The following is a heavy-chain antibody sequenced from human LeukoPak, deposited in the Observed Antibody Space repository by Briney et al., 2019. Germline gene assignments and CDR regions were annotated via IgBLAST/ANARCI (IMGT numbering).Heavy chain of an antibody. CDR1: GGSFSGYY. J-gene: IGHJ6*02. CDR3: ARVAAAGYYGMDV. Sequence: SETLSLTCAVYGGSFSGYYWSWIRQPPGKGLEWIGEINHSGSTNYNPSLKSRVTISVDTSKNQFSLKLSSVTAADTAVYYCARVAAAGYYGMDVWGQGTTVTVSS. V-gene: IGHV4-34*01. D-gene: IGHD6-13*01. CDR2: INHSGST.